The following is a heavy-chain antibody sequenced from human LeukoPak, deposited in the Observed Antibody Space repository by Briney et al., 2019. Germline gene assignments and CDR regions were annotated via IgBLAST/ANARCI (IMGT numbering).Heavy chain of an antibody. V-gene: IGHV4-34*01. CDR2: INHSGST. CDR3: AGAVTTGRTTWFDP. Sequence: PSETLSLTCAVYGGSFSGYYWSWIRQPPGKGLEWIGEINHSGSTNYNPSLKSRVTISVDTSKNQFSLKLSSVTAADTAVYYCAGAVTTGRTTWFDPWGQGTLVTVSS. CDR1: GGSFSGYY. D-gene: IGHD4-17*01. J-gene: IGHJ5*02.